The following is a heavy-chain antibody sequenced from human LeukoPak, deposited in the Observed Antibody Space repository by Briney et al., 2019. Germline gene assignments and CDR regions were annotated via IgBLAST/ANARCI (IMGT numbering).Heavy chain of an antibody. Sequence: GGSLRLSCAASGFTFSDYYMSWIRQAPGKGLEWVSYISSSSSTIYYADSVKGRFTISRDNAKNSLYLQMNSLRAEDTAVYYCAREHHPYYYGSGSPFGGFDYWGQGTLVTVSS. CDR1: GFTFSDYY. V-gene: IGHV3-11*04. D-gene: IGHD3-10*01. J-gene: IGHJ4*02. CDR2: ISSSSSTI. CDR3: AREHHPYYYGSGSPFGGFDY.